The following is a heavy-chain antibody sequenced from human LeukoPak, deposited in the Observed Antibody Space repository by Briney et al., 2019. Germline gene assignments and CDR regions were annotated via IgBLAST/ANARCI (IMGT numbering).Heavy chain of an antibody. V-gene: IGHV3-48*03. D-gene: IGHD1-14*01. CDR1: GFTLSTYE. J-gene: IGHJ6*02. CDR3: ATLSDRNFYYSYGLDV. CDR2: IGRYGVAT. Sequence: GGSLRLSCAASGFTLSTYEMNWVRQAPGKGLEWVAYIGRYGVATYYADSVKGRFTISGDNAKNSLNLQMNSLRAEDTAVYYCATLSDRNFYYSYGLDVWGQGTTVTVS.